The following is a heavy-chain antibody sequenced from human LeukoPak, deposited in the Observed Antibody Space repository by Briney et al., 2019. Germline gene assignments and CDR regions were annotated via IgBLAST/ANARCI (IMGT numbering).Heavy chain of an antibody. CDR3: AKEGFGDYDY. J-gene: IGHJ4*02. Sequence: GGSLRLSCAASGFAFSSYAMNWVRQAPGKGLEWISATSSSGDHIYYADSVKGRFTISRDNSKNTVYLLLNSLRAEDTAVYFCAKEGFGDYDYWGQGSLVTVSS. V-gene: IGHV3-23*01. CDR2: TSSSGDHI. CDR1: GFAFSSYA. D-gene: IGHD4-17*01.